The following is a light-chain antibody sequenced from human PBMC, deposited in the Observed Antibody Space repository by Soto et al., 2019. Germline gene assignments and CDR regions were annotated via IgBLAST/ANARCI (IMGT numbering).Light chain of an antibody. V-gene: IGLV2-11*01. CDR2: AVN. J-gene: IGLJ3*02. Sequence: QSALTQPRSVSGSPGQSVTISCTGTSSDVGDYNYVSWYQQHPGKAPKLLIYAVNTRPSGVPDRFSGSKSGNTASLTISGLQAEDEADYSCCSYAGSYTWVFGGGTKLTVL. CDR3: CSYAGSYTWV. CDR1: SSDVGDYNY.